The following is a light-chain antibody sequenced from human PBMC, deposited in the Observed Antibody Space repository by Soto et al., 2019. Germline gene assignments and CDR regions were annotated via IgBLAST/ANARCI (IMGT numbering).Light chain of an antibody. Sequence: QSALTQPASVSGSPGQPITISCTGTSSDVGSYNLVSWYQQHPGKAPKLMIYEVRKRASGVPDRFSGSRSGNTASLTVSGLQAEDEADYFCSAYLGSNSVVFGGGTKLTVL. CDR3: SAYLGSNSVV. CDR1: SSDVGSYNL. V-gene: IGLV2-14*02. J-gene: IGLJ2*01. CDR2: EVR.